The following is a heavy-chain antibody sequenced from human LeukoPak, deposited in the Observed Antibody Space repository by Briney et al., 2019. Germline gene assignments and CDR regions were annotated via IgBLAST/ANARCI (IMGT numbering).Heavy chain of an antibody. V-gene: IGHV3-21*01. CDR1: GFTFSSYG. Sequence: GGSLRLSCEASGFTFSSYGMTWVRQAPGKALEWVSSISSSGDYIFYADSVKGRFTISRDNAKNSLSLQMNSLRAEDTAVYYCARVRYSSGWRNSMDAFDIWGQGTMVTVSS. J-gene: IGHJ3*02. CDR3: ARVRYSSGWRNSMDAFDI. CDR2: ISSSGDYI. D-gene: IGHD6-19*01.